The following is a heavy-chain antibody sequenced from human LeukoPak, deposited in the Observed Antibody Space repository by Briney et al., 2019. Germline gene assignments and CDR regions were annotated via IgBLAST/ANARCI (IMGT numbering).Heavy chain of an antibody. Sequence: GASVKVSCKASGGTFSSYAISWVRQAPGQGLEWMGGIIPIFGTANYAQKFQGRVTITADESTSTAYMELSSLRSEDTAVYYCARRGYSSGWYPYYYYYMDVWGKGTTVTVSS. D-gene: IGHD6-19*01. CDR2: IIPIFGTA. J-gene: IGHJ6*03. CDR1: GGTFSSYA. CDR3: ARRGYSSGWYPYYYYYMDV. V-gene: IGHV1-69*13.